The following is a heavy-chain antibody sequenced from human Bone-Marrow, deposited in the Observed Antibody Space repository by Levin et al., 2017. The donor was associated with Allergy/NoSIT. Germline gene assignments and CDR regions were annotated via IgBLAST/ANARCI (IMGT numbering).Heavy chain of an antibody. J-gene: IGHJ4*02. CDR3: VKDFHSGSFYYFDY. CDR2: VTWNSGII. D-gene: IGHD1-26*01. V-gene: IGHV3-9*01. CDR1: GFTFDDHV. Sequence: SCAASGFTFDDHVMHWVRQAPGMGLEWVAGVTWNSGIIGYADSVKGRFTISRDNAKKSIFLQMNSLRAEDTALYFCVKDFHSGSFYYFDYWGQGTLVTVSS.